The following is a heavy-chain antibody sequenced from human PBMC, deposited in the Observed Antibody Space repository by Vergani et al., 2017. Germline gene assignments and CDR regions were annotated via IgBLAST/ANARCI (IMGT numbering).Heavy chain of an antibody. J-gene: IGHJ3*01. V-gene: IGHV3-23*01. CDR2: ISGSGGST. D-gene: IGHD3-10*01. CDR3: AEAGFGELLYVA. Sequence: EVQLLESGGGLVQPGGSLRLSCAASGFTFSSYAMSWVRQAPGKGLEWVSAISGSGGSTYEADSVKGRFTISRDNSKNTLYLQMNSLRAEDTAVHCCAEAGFGELLYVAWRQGTMVTVSS. CDR1: GFTFSSYA.